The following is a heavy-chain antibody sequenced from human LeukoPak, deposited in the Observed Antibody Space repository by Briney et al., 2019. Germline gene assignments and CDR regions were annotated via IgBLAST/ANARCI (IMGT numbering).Heavy chain of an antibody. D-gene: IGHD4-17*01. CDR3: ARDGDYIMPPFDY. CDR2: IKQDGSET. J-gene: IGHJ4*02. CDR1: GFTFTRYW. V-gene: IGHV3-7*01. Sequence: GGSLRLSCAASGFTFTRYWMSWVRQAPGRGLEWVANIKQDGSETHYVDSVKGRFTISRDNARNLVYLQMNSLRDDNTAVYYCARDGDYIMPPFDYWGQGILVTVSS.